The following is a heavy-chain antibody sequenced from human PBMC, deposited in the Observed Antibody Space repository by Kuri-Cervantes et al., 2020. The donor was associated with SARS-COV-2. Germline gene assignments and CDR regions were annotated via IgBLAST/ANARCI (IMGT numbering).Heavy chain of an antibody. CDR3: ARQKFHYYDSSGYQGATDY. CDR1: GCSFTSYW. Sequence: GESLNIPCQGSGCSFTSYWIGWVRQMPGKGLEWMGIIYPGDSDTRYSPSFQGQVTISADKSISTAYLQWSSLKASDTAMYYCARQKFHYYDSSGYQGATDYWGQGTLVTVSS. V-gene: IGHV5-51*01. D-gene: IGHD3-22*01. CDR2: IYPGDSDT. J-gene: IGHJ4*02.